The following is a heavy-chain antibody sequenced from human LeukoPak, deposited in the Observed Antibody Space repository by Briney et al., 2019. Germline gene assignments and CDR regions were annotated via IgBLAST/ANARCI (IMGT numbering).Heavy chain of an antibody. Sequence: PSETLSLTCTVSGGSISSSSYYWGWIRQPPGKGLEWIGSIYYSGSTYYNPSLKSRVTISVDTSKNQFSLKLSSVTAADTAVYYCARLLYEWGSLIWGQGTMVTVSS. CDR2: IYYSGST. V-gene: IGHV4-39*01. J-gene: IGHJ3*02. CDR1: GGSISSSSYY. D-gene: IGHD1-26*01. CDR3: ARLLYEWGSLI.